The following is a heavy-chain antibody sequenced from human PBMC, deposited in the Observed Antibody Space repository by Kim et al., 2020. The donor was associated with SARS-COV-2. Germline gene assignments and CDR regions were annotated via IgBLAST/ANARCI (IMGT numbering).Heavy chain of an antibody. V-gene: IGHV4-31*03. CDR1: GGSISSGGYY. Sequence: SETLSLTCTVSGGSISSGGYYWSWIRQHPGKGLEWIGYIYYSGSTYYNPSLKSRVTISVDTSKNQFSLKLSSVTAADTAVYYCARESGLYGAGASDIWGQGTMVTVSS. D-gene: IGHD4-17*01. J-gene: IGHJ3*02. CDR3: ARESGLYGAGASDI. CDR2: IYYSGST.